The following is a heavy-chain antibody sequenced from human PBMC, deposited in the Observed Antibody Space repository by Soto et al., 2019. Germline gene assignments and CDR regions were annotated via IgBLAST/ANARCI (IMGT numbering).Heavy chain of an antibody. CDR2: IIPIFGTA. CDR1: GGTFSSYA. CDR3: ARAPGQGVRPLGGRFDLNWFDP. J-gene: IGHJ5*02. D-gene: IGHD3-10*01. Sequence: QVQLVQSGAEVKKPGSSVKVSCKASGGTFSSYAISWVRQAPGQGHEWMGGIIPIFGTANYAQKFQGRVTITADESTSTAYMELSSLRSEDTAVYYCARAPGQGVRPLGGRFDLNWFDPWGQGTLVTVSS. V-gene: IGHV1-69*01.